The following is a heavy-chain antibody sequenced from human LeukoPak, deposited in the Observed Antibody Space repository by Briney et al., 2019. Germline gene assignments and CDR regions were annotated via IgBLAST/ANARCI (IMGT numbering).Heavy chain of an antibody. Sequence: PGGSLRLSCAASGFTFSSYVMTWVRQAPGRGLEWASVINDNGGSTYYADSVKGRFTISRDNFKNTLYLQMNSLRAEDTAVYYCAKDRVERGVVTFDYWGQGSLVTVSS. J-gene: IGHJ4*02. D-gene: IGHD3-3*01. CDR1: GFTFSSYV. V-gene: IGHV3-23*01. CDR3: AKDRVERGVVTFDY. CDR2: INDNGGST.